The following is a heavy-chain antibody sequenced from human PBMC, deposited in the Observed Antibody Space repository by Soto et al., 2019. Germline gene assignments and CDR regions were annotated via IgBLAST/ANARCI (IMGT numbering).Heavy chain of an antibody. CDR1: GFTFGGFG. CDR2: IRSKGYGGTT. CDR3: ASLTSWSQEYYYGMDV. V-gene: IGHV3-49*03. Sequence: GGSLRLSCTGSGFTFGGFGMSWFRQAPGKGLEWLSFIRSKGYGGTTESAASVRGRFITSRDDSKSIAYLQMNSLKTEDTAVYYCASLTSWSQEYYYGMDVWGQGTTVTV. D-gene: IGHD2-2*01. J-gene: IGHJ6*02.